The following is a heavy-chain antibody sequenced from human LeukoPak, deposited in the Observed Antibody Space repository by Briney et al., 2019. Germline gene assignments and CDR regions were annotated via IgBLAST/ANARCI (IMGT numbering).Heavy chain of an antibody. J-gene: IGHJ6*02. D-gene: IGHD3-10*01. V-gene: IGHV4-4*07. CDR1: GGSISSYY. Sequence: PSETLSLTCTVSGGSISSYYWSWIRQPAGKGLEWIGRIYTSGSTNYNPPLKSRVTMSVDTSKNQFSLKLSSVTAADTAVYYCARDGDYYANYYYGMDVWGQGTTVTVSS. CDR3: ARDGDYYANYYYGMDV. CDR2: IYTSGST.